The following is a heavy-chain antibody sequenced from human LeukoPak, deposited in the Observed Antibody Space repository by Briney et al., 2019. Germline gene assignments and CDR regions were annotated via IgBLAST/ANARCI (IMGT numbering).Heavy chain of an antibody. CDR1: GGSFSDYY. CDR3: ARAMIRYFDWLSTGIADY. D-gene: IGHD3-9*01. CDR2: INHSGST. J-gene: IGHJ4*02. V-gene: IGHV4-34*01. Sequence: SETLSLTCAVYGGSFSDYYWSWIRRPPGKGLEWIGEINHSGSTNYNPSLKSRVTISVDASKNQFSLKVTSVTAADTAVYYCARAMIRYFDWLSTGIADYWGQGTLVTVSS.